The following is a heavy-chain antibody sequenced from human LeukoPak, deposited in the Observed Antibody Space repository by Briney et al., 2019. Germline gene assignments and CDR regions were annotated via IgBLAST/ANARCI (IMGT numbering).Heavy chain of an antibody. J-gene: IGHJ6*02. CDR1: GFTFSSYS. V-gene: IGHV3-21*01. CDR3: ARNYADSTGMDV. CDR2: ISSSSSYI. D-gene: IGHD4-17*01. Sequence: PGGSLRLSCAASGFTFSSYSMNWVRQAPGKGLEWFSSISSSSSYIYYADSVKGRFTISRDDAKNSLSLQMNSLRPEDTAVYFCARNYADSTGMDVWGQGTTVTVFS.